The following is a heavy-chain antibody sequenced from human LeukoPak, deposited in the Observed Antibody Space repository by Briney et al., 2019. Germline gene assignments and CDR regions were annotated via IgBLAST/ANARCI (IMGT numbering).Heavy chain of an antibody. D-gene: IGHD3-16*01. V-gene: IGHV4-34*01. CDR2: INHSGST. J-gene: IGHJ6*02. CDR1: GGSFSGYY. Sequence: SETLSLTCAVYGGSFSGYYWSWIRQPPGKGLESIGEINHSGSTNYNPSLKSRVTISVDTSKNQFSLKLSSVTAADTAVYYCARGPYTHDYVWGSYAPALDSYGMDVWGQGTTVTVSS. CDR3: ARGPYTHDYVWGSYAPALDSYGMDV.